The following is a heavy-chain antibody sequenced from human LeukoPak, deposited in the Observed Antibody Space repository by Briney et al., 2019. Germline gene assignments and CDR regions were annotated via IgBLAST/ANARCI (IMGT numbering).Heavy chain of an antibody. CDR3: ARDRSDILGDYYYGMDV. Sequence: PGGSLRLSCAASGFTFSSYEMNWVRQAPGKGLEWVSYISSSGSTIYYADSVKGRFTISRDNAKNPLCLQMNSLRAEDTAVYYCARDRSDILGDYYYGMDVWGQGTTVTVSS. J-gene: IGHJ6*02. V-gene: IGHV3-48*03. CDR1: GFTFSSYE. D-gene: IGHD3-9*01. CDR2: ISSSGSTI.